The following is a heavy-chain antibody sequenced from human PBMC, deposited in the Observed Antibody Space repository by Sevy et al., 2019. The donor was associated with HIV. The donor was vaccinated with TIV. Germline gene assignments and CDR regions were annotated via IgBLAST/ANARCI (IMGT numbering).Heavy chain of an antibody. D-gene: IGHD5-18*01. J-gene: IGHJ3*02. V-gene: IGHV3-64D*06. Sequence: GGSLRLSCTASGFTFGDYAMSWVRQAPGKGLEYVSAISSNGGSTYYADSVKGRFTISRDNSKNTLYLQMSSLRAEDTAVYYCVKGSYSYGDKDYDAFDIWGQGTMVTVSS. CDR3: VKGSYSYGDKDYDAFDI. CDR1: GFTFGDYA. CDR2: ISSNGGST.